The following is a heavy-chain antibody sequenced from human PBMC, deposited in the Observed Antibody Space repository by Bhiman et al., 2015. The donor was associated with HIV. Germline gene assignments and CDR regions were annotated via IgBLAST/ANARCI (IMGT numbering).Heavy chain of an antibody. D-gene: IGHD3-22*01. CDR3: AKDIGVPPSDIRTIIVSPYYGMDV. V-gene: IGHV3-43D*03. CDR2: ITWDGGGT. Sequence: EVHLVESGGVVVEPGGSLRLSCAASGFIFDDYAMHWVRQAPGKGLEWVSLITWDGGGTFYADSVKGRFAISRDNSKNSLYLQMNSLRAEDTALYYCAKDIGVPPSDIRTIIVSPYYGMDVWGQGP. CDR1: GFIFDDYA. J-gene: IGHJ6*02.